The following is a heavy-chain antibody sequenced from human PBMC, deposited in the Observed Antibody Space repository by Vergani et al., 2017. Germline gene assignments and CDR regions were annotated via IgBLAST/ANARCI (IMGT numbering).Heavy chain of an antibody. CDR2: VSGSSATP. Sequence: EVQLLESGGGLVQPGGSLSLFCEASGFSFPGYAMSWVRQAPGKGLEWVSSVSGSSATPYYADSVKGRFIISRDNSKNTLHLQMNSLRADDTAVYYCTKGSRGYTGYFFDYWGQGTLATVSS. CDR3: TKGSRGYTGYFFDY. CDR1: GFSFPGYA. V-gene: IGHV3-23*01. D-gene: IGHD5-12*01. J-gene: IGHJ4*02.